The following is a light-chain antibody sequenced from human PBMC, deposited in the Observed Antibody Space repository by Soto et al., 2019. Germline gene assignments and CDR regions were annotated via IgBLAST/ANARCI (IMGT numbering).Light chain of an antibody. CDR2: GSS. J-gene: IGKJ2*01. CDR3: QQYGSSPPYT. CDR1: QSVTNKY. Sequence: EVVLTQSPGTLSLSPGERATLSCRASQSVTNKYLAWYQQKPGQAPRLLIFGSSDRATGIPDRFSGSGSWTDSTLTISRLEPEDFAVYYCQQYGSSPPYTFGQGTKLEI. V-gene: IGKV3-20*01.